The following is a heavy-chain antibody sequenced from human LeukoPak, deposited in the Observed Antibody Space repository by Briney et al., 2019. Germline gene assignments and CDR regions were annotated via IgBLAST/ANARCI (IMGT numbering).Heavy chain of an antibody. CDR3: ARDFLDSGHGDWFDP. D-gene: IGHD5-12*01. Sequence: GGSLRLSCAASGFTFSSYEMNWVRQAPGKGLEWVSYISSSGSTIYYADSVKGRFTISRDNAKNSLYLQMNSLRAEDTAVYYCARDFLDSGHGDWFDPWGQGTLVTVSS. CDR1: GFTFSSYE. V-gene: IGHV3-48*03. CDR2: ISSSGSTI. J-gene: IGHJ5*02.